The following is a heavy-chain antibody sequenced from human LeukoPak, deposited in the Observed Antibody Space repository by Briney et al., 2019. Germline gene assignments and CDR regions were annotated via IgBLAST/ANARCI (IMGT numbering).Heavy chain of an antibody. V-gene: IGHV4-39*01. CDR3: ARHSLVVPAAHPIDY. CDR1: GGSISSGGYY. D-gene: IGHD2-2*01. Sequence: SETLSLTCTVSGGSISSGGYYWSWIRQHPGKGLEWIGYIYYSGSTYYNPSLKSRVTISVDTSKNQFSLKLSSVTAADTAVYYCARHSLVVPAAHPIDYWGQGTLVTVSS. CDR2: IYYSGST. J-gene: IGHJ4*02.